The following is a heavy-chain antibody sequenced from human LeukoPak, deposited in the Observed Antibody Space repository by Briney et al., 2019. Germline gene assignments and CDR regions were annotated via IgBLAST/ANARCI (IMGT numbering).Heavy chain of an antibody. D-gene: IGHD4/OR15-4a*01. Sequence: SETLSLTCTVSGGFVSSNYWSWIRQPPGKGLEWIGYVYYSGSTNYNPSLKSRVTISEDTSKNQFSLKLTSVTAADTAVYYCARGGARLYGMDVWGQGTTVTVSS. CDR1: GGFVSSNY. CDR2: VYYSGST. CDR3: ARGGARLYGMDV. J-gene: IGHJ6*02. V-gene: IGHV4-59*02.